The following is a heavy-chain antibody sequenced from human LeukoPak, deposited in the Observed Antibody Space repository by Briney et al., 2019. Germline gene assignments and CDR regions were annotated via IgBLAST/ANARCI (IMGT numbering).Heavy chain of an antibody. J-gene: IGHJ3*02. CDR3: ARVGIVGANHDAFDI. Sequence: GGSLRLSCAASGFTFSSYDMHWVRQATGKGLEWVSAIGTAGDTYYPGSVKGRFTISRENAKNSLYLQMNSLRAGDTAVYYCARVGIVGANHDAFDIWGQGAMVTVSS. CDR2: IGTAGDT. D-gene: IGHD1-26*01. V-gene: IGHV3-13*01. CDR1: GFTFSSYD.